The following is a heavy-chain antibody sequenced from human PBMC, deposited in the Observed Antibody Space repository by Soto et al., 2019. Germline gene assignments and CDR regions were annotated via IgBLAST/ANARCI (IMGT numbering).Heavy chain of an antibody. J-gene: IGHJ4*02. Sequence: HPGGSLRLSCAASGLIFSDYAMSWVRQAPGKGLECVACISGSGGNTFYADSVKGRFTISRDNSKNSLYLQMNSLRAEDTAVYYCACGSYYYDSSGYYDFDYWGQGTLVTVSS. V-gene: IGHV3-23*01. CDR3: ACGSYYYDSSGYYDFDY. D-gene: IGHD3-22*01. CDR1: GLIFSDYA. CDR2: ISGSGGNT.